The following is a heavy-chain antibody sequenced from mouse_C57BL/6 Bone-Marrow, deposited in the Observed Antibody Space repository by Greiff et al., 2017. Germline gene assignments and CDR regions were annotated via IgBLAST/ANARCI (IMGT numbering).Heavy chain of an antibody. J-gene: IGHJ1*03. CDR1: GYTFTSYG. V-gene: IGHV1-81*01. Sequence: QVQLQQSGAELARPGASVKLSCKASGYTFTSYGISWVKQSTGQGLEWIGDIYPRSGNTYYNEKFKGKATLTADKSSSTTYMELRSLTSEDSAVYVSARVKKDWYFDYWGKGTTVTVSS. CDR2: IYPRSGNT. CDR3: ARVKKDWYFDY.